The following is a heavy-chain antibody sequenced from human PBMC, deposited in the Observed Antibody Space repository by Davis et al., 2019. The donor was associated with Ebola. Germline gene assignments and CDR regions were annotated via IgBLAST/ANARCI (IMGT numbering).Heavy chain of an antibody. CDR1: GFTFSNYW. CDR3: VRGGSATAY. Sequence: GESLKISCAASGFTFSNYWMSWARQAPGKGLECVAHIKEDGSKEFYVDSVKGRFTISRDNAKSSLYLQMNSLGAEDTAVFYCVRGGSATAYWGQGTPVTVSS. CDR2: IKEDGSKE. J-gene: IGHJ1*01. D-gene: IGHD2-15*01. V-gene: IGHV3-7*03.